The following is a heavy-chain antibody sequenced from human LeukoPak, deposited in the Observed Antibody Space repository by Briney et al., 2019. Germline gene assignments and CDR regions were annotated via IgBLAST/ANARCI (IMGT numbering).Heavy chain of an antibody. CDR1: GGSISSYY. CDR2: IYYSGST. D-gene: IGHD6-19*01. Sequence: SETLSLICTVSGGSISSYYWSWIRQPPGKGLEWIGYIYYSGSTNYNPSLKSRVTISVDTSKNQFSLKLSSVTAADTAVYYCARSSGWRHPFDYWGQGTLVTVSS. CDR3: ARSSGWRHPFDY. J-gene: IGHJ4*02. V-gene: IGHV4-59*01.